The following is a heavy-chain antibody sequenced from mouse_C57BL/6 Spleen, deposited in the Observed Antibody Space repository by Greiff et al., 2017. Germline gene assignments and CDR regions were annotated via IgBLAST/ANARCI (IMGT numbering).Heavy chain of an antibody. D-gene: IGHD3-2*02. J-gene: IGHJ2*01. V-gene: IGHV1-42*01. CDR2: INPSTGGT. CDR1: GYSFTGYY. CDR3: ARRDSSGYGY. Sequence: VQLKQSGPELVKPGASVKISCKASGYSFTGYYMNWVKQSPEKSLEWIGEINPSTGGTTYNQKFKAKATLTVDKSSSTAYMQLKSLTSEDSAVYYCARRDSSGYGYWGQGTTLTVSS.